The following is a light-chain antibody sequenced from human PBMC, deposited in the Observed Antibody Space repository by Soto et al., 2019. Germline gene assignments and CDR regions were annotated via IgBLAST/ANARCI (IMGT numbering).Light chain of an antibody. CDR3: SSYTNSSTYV. CDR1: SSDVGGYNY. V-gene: IGLV2-14*01. Sequence: QSVLTQPASVSGSPGQSITISCTGTSSDVGGYNYVSWYQQHPGNAPKLMIYDLSNRPSEVFNRFSCSNSINTTSMPISWLLPEDEADYYCSSYTNSSTYVFGSGTKGTVL. CDR2: DLS. J-gene: IGLJ1*01.